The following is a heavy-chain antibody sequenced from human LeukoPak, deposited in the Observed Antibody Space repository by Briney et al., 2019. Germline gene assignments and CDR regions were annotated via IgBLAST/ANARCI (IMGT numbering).Heavy chain of an antibody. V-gene: IGHV3-33*01. D-gene: IGHD5-18*01. CDR3: ARDLSSYGYFTYY. J-gene: IGHJ4*02. Sequence: PGRSLRLSCAASGFTFSSYGMHWVRQAPGKGLEWVAVIWYDGSNKYYADSVKGRFTISRDNSKNTLYLQMNSLRAEDTAVYYCARDLSSYGYFTYYWGQRTLVTVSS. CDR2: IWYDGSNK. CDR1: GFTFSSYG.